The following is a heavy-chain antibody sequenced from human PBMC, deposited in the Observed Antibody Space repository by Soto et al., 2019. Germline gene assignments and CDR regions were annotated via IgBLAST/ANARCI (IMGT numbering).Heavy chain of an antibody. V-gene: IGHV3-23*01. Sequence: GGSLRLSCAASGFTFSSYAMSWVRQAPGKGLEWVSAISGSGGSTYYADSVKGRFTISRDNSKNTLYLQMNSLRAEDTTVYYCAKDGLRVGIAAAGYDYWGQGTLVTVSS. CDR1: GFTFSSYA. CDR3: AKDGLRVGIAAAGYDY. J-gene: IGHJ4*02. CDR2: ISGSGGST. D-gene: IGHD6-13*01.